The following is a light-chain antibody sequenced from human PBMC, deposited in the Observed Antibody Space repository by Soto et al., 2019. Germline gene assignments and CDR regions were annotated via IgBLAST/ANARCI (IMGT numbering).Light chain of an antibody. Sequence: EIGMTQSPATLSVSPGERATLSCRSSQSVSSNLAWYQQKPGQAPRLLIYGASTRATGIPARFSGSGSGTDFTLTISSLQSEDFAVYYCQQYNNWPPLFTFGPGTKVDIK. CDR2: GAS. J-gene: IGKJ3*01. V-gene: IGKV3-15*01. CDR3: QQYNNWPPLFT. CDR1: QSVSSN.